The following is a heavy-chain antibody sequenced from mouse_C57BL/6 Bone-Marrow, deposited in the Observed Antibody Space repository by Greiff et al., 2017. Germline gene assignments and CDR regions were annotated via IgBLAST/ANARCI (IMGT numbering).Heavy chain of an antibody. CDR3: ARNWFWYFDV. V-gene: IGHV1-63*01. CDR1: GYTFTNYW. J-gene: IGHJ1*03. Sequence: VQLQQSGAELVRPGTSVKMSCKASGYTFTNYWIGWAKQRPGHGLEWIGDIYPGGGYTNYNEKFKGKATLTADKSSSTAYMQFSSLTSEDSAIYYCARNWFWYFDVWGTGTTVTVSS. CDR2: IYPGGGYT. D-gene: IGHD4-1*01.